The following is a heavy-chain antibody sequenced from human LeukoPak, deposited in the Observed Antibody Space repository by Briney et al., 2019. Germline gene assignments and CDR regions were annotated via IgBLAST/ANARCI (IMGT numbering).Heavy chain of an antibody. D-gene: IGHD4-11*01. CDR3: ARGGLNYADASDI. CDR2: INSDGSST. V-gene: IGHV3-74*01. J-gene: IGHJ3*02. Sequence: GGSLRLSCAASGFTFSSYWMHWVRQAPGKGLVWVSRINSDGSSTSYADSVKGRFTISRDNAKNTLYLQMNSLRAEDTAVYYCARGGLNYADASDIWGQGTMVTVSS. CDR1: GFTFSSYW.